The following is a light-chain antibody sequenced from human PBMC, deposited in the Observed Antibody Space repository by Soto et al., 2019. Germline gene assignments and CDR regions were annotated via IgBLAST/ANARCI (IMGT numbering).Light chain of an antibody. Sequence: DIQMTQSPSSLSASVGDRVTITCRASQNITSYLNWYQHKPGKAPKLLIYAASSLQSGVPSRFSGSGSGTAFTLTISSLQPEDFATYYCQQSYRTPLTFGQGTKVDIK. CDR1: QNITSY. V-gene: IGKV1-39*01. CDR2: AAS. J-gene: IGKJ1*01. CDR3: QQSYRTPLT.